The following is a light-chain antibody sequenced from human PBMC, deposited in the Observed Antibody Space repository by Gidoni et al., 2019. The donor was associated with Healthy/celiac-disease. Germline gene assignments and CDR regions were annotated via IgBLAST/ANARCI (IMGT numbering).Light chain of an antibody. V-gene: IGLV2-14*01. J-gene: IGLJ3*02. Sequence: QSALTQPASVSGSPGQPITISCTGTSSDVGGYHYVSWYQQHPGKAPKLMIYDVSNRPSGVSNRFSGSKSGNTASLTISGLQAEDEADYYCSSYTSSSTPWVFGGGTKLTVL. CDR1: SSDVGGYHY. CDR2: DVS. CDR3: SSYTSSSTPWV.